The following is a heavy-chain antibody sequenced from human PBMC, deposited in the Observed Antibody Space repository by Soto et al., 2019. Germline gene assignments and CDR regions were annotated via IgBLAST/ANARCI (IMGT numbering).Heavy chain of an antibody. CDR3: ARDHHRYSGYEYVDY. J-gene: IGHJ4*02. D-gene: IGHD5-12*01. V-gene: IGHV3-11*05. CDR2: ISSSSSYT. CDR1: GFTFSDYY. Sequence: QVPLVESGGGLVKPGGSLRLSCAASGFTFSDYYMSWIRQAPGKGLEWVSYISSSSSYTNYAASVKGRFTISRDNAKNSLYLQMTSLRAEDTSVYFCARDHHRYSGYEYVDYWGQGTLVTVSS.